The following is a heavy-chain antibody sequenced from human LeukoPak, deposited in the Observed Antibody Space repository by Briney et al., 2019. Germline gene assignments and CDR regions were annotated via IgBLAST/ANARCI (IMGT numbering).Heavy chain of an antibody. CDR3: ARGRIVGATGLGY. CDR2: IYYSGST. CDR1: GGSLSSYY. D-gene: IGHD1-26*01. J-gene: IGHJ4*02. Sequence: SETLSLTCTVSGGSLSSYYWSWIRQPPGKGLEWIGYIYYSGSTNYNPSLKSRVTISVDTSKNQFSLRLSSVTAADTAVYYCARGRIVGATGLGYWGQGTLVTVSS. V-gene: IGHV4-59*01.